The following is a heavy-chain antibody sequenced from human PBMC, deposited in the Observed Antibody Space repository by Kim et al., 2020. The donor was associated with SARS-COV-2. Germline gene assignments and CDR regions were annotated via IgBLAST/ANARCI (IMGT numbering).Heavy chain of an antibody. CDR3: ARVPFGDLSAYYFDL. V-gene: IGHV3-11*01. Sequence: GGSLRLSCAASGFIFSDYYMTWIRQAPGKGLEWVSYISSIGSYVNYADSVKGRFTISRDNAKNSLYLQMSSLRAEDTALYYCARVPFGDLSAYYFDLWGQGTLVTVSS. D-gene: IGHD3-10*01. CDR1: GFIFSDYY. CDR2: ISSIGSYV. J-gene: IGHJ4*02.